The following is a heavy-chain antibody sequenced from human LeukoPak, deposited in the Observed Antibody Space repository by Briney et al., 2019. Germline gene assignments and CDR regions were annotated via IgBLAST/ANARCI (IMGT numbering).Heavy chain of an antibody. Sequence: GASVKVSCKASGGTFSSYAISWVRQAPGQGLEWMGGIIPIFGTANYAQKFQGRVTITTEESTSTAYMELSSLRSEDTAVYYCAREDYGDYNGSKGFDYWGQGTLVTVSS. V-gene: IGHV1-69*05. J-gene: IGHJ4*02. CDR3: AREDYGDYNGSKGFDY. CDR1: GGTFSSYA. D-gene: IGHD4-17*01. CDR2: IIPIFGTA.